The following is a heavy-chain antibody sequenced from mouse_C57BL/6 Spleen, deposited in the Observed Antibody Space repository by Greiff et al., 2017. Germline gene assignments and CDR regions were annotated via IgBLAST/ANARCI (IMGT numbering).Heavy chain of an antibody. D-gene: IGHD1-1*01. CDR1: GYTFTDYN. J-gene: IGHJ2*01. CDR2: INPNNGGT. Sequence: EVQLQESGPELVKPGASVKIPCKASGYTFTDYNMDWVKQSHGKSLEWIGDINPNNGGTNYNQKFKGKATLTVDKSSSTAYMELRSLTSEDTAVYYCARPYYGSSFYDYWGQGTTLTVSS. CDR3: ARPYYGSSFYDY. V-gene: IGHV1-18*01.